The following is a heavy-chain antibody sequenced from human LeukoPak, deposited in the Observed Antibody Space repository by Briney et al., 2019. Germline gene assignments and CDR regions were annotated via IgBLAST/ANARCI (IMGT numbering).Heavy chain of an antibody. D-gene: IGHD3-22*01. J-gene: IGHJ4*02. CDR3: AREVSEGFDF. Sequence: GGSLRLSCAASGFTFSSYGMHWIRQAPGKGLEWVSSFGTRSTSIYHAGSVKGRFAISRDNAKNLLYLQMNSLRAEDTALYYCAREVSEGFDFWGQGTLVTVSS. CDR2: FGTRSTSI. CDR1: GFTFSSYG. V-gene: IGHV3-21*01.